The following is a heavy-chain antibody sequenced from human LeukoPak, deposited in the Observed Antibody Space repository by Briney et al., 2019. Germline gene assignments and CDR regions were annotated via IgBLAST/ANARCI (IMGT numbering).Heavy chain of an antibody. CDR3: ARERTYYYDSSGYLYYYYGMDV. CDR1: GGTFSSYA. CDR2: IIPILGIA. V-gene: IGHV1-69*04. Sequence: SVKVSCRASGGTFSSYAISWVRQAPGQGLEWMGRIIPILGIANYAQKFQGRVTITADKSTGTAYMELSSLRSEDTAVYYCARERTYYYDSSGYLYYYYGMDVWGQGTTVTVSS. D-gene: IGHD3-22*01. J-gene: IGHJ6*02.